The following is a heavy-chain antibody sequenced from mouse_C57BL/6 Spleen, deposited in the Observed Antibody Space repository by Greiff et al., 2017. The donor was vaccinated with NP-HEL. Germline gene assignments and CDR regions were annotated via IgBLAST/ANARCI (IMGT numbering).Heavy chain of an antibody. D-gene: IGHD1-1*01. V-gene: IGHV1-81*01. CDR3: ASPGAVVATDAMDY. Sequence: VQLQQSGAELARPGASVKLSCKASGYTFTSYGISWVKQRTGQGLEWIGEIYPRSGNTYYNEKFKGKATLTADKSSSTAYMELRSLTSEDSAVYFCASPGAVVATDAMDYWGQGTSVTVSS. J-gene: IGHJ4*01. CDR2: IYPRSGNT. CDR1: GYTFTSYG.